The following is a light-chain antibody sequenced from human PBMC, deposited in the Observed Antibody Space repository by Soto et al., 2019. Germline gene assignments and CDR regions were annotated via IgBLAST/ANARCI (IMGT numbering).Light chain of an antibody. CDR3: QQSYSTPSST. Sequence: DIQMTQSPSSLSASVGDRVTITCRASQSVSSYLNWYQHKPGKAPKLLIYAASSLQSGVPSRFSGSGSGTDFTLTISSLQPEDFATYYCQQSYSTPSSTFGGGTKVDIK. CDR1: QSVSSY. CDR2: AAS. J-gene: IGKJ4*01. V-gene: IGKV1-39*01.